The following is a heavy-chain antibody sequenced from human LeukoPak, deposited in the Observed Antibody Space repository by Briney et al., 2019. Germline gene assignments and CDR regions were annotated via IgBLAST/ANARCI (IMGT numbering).Heavy chain of an antibody. CDR1: LDSTTSNS. D-gene: IGHD1-14*01. V-gene: IGHV4/OR15-8*01. CDR2: IHRSGSP. J-gene: IGHJ4*02. CDR3: AREILGGFNPGAY. Sequence: PSETLSLTCTVSLDSTTSNSGRWVRQPPGKGLEWIGEIHRSGSPNYNPSLQSRVTISIDRSRNQIVLELSSVTAADTAVYYCAREILGGFNPGAYWGQGILVSVSS.